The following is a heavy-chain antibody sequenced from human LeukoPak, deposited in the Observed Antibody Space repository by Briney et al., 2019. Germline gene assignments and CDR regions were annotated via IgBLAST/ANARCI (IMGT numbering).Heavy chain of an antibody. D-gene: IGHD5-12*01. Sequence: GGSLRLSCAASGFTFSSYSMNWVRQAPGKGLEWVSYISSSSSTIYYADSVKGRFTISRDNAKNSLYLQMNSLRAEDTAVYYCARDNIVATTRNDYWGQGTLVTVSS. J-gene: IGHJ4*02. V-gene: IGHV3-48*01. CDR3: ARDNIVATTRNDY. CDR1: GFTFSSYS. CDR2: ISSSSSTI.